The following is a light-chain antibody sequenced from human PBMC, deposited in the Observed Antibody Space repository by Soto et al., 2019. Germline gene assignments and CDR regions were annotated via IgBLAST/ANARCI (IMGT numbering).Light chain of an antibody. CDR1: QSVSSNY. J-gene: IGKJ1*01. CDR2: GAS. V-gene: IGKV3-20*01. CDR3: QQYDTSPWT. Sequence: EVVLTQSPGTLSLSAGGRATLSGRASQSVSSNYLAWYQQKPGQSPRLLIYGASNRASGISDRFSGSGSGTDFTLTIYRLEPEDFAVYYCQQYDTSPWTFGQGTKVDI.